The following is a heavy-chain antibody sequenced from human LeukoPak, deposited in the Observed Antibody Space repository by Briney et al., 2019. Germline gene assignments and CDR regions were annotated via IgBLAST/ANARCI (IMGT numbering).Heavy chain of an antibody. D-gene: IGHD6-13*01. J-gene: IGHJ4*02. CDR3: ARGTTAAAGIFDC. CDR1: GGSISSYY. V-gene: IGHV4-4*07. CDR2: IYSSGST. Sequence: PSETLSLTCSVSGGSISSYYWSWVRQPAGKGLEWIGRIYSSGSTNYNPFLNSRVTMSVDTSDNQFSLRLTSVTAADTAVYYCARGTTAAAGIFDCWGQGTLVTVSS.